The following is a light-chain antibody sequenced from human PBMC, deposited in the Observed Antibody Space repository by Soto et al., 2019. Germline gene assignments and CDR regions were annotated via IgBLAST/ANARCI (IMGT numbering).Light chain of an antibody. V-gene: IGLV1-40*01. CDR2: GNS. Sequence: QSVLTQPPSVSGAPGQRGTISCTGSSSNIGAGYDVHWYQQLPGTAPKLLIYGNSNRPSGVPDRFPGSKSGTSASLAITGLQAEDEADYYCQSYDSSLSGYVFGTGTKLTVL. CDR1: SSNIGAGYD. J-gene: IGLJ1*01. CDR3: QSYDSSLSGYV.